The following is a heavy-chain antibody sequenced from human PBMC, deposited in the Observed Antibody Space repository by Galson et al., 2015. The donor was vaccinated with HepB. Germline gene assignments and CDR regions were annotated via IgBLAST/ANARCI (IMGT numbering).Heavy chain of an antibody. D-gene: IGHD1-1*01. CDR2: VSGDGET. Sequence: SLRLSCADSGFTFSAYGMSWVRQAPGKGLEWVSTVSGDGETFYADSVKGRFTISRDNSMNTMNLQMNSLTVEDTAVYYCVRGDTGPGPWGQGTLVTVSS. V-gene: IGHV3-23*01. J-gene: IGHJ5*02. CDR1: GFTFSAYG. CDR3: VRGDTGPGP.